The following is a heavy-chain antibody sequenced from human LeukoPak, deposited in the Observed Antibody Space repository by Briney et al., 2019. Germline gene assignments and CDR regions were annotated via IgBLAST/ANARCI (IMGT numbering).Heavy chain of an antibody. Sequence: SETLSLTCAVYGGPFSDYYWSWIRQPPGKGLEWIGKINHSGSTNYSPSLKSRVTISIDTSKNQFSLKLNSMTAADTAVYYCARGEGARDGYNYAGPFYFDYWGHGTLVTVSS. CDR2: INHSGST. V-gene: IGHV4-34*01. J-gene: IGHJ4*01. D-gene: IGHD5-24*01. CDR1: GGPFSDYY. CDR3: ARGEGARDGYNYAGPFYFDY.